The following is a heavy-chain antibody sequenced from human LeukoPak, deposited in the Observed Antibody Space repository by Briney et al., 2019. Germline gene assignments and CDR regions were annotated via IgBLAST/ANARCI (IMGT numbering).Heavy chain of an antibody. Sequence: SETLSLTCAVYGGPFSDYYWSWIRQPPGKGLEWIGKINHSGSTNYSPSLKSRVTISIDTSKNQFSLKLNSMTAADTAVYYCARGEGARDGYNYAGPFYFDYWGHGTLVTVSS. CDR2: INHSGST. V-gene: IGHV4-34*01. J-gene: IGHJ4*01. D-gene: IGHD5-24*01. CDR1: GGPFSDYY. CDR3: ARGEGARDGYNYAGPFYFDY.